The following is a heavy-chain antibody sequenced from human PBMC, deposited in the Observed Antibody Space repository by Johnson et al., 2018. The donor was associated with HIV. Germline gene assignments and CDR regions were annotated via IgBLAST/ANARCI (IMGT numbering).Heavy chain of an antibody. CDR1: RFTFDSYG. Sequence: QMQLVESGGGVVQPGGSLRLSCAASRFTFDSYGMHWVRQAPGRGLEWLAVIWYDASKKYYADSVKGRFTISRDNSKNTLYLQMNSLRAEDTAVYYCARSMTTVTVAFDIWGQGTMVTVSS. CDR2: IWYDASKK. CDR3: ARSMTTVTVAFDI. V-gene: IGHV3-30*06. D-gene: IGHD4-17*01. J-gene: IGHJ3*02.